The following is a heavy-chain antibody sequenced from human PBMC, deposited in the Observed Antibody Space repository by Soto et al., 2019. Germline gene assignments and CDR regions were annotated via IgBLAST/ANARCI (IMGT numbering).Heavy chain of an antibody. CDR1: GGSMSSGVYY. V-gene: IGHV4-30-4*01. CDR2: IYYSGST. Sequence: SRTGTLRGGSMSSGVYYWCWNRQPPGKGLEWIGYIYYSGSTYYNPSLKSRVTISVDTSKNQFSLKLSSVTAADTAVYYCARGSYTIFGVVMDVWGQGTMVTVSS. D-gene: IGHD3-3*01. CDR3: ARGSYTIFGVVMDV. J-gene: IGHJ6*02.